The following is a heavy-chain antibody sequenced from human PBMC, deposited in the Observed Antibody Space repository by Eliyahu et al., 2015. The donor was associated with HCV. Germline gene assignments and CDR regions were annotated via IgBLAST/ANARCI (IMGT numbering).Heavy chain of an antibody. V-gene: IGHV2-5*01. CDR1: GFSLSTSGVG. D-gene: IGHD3-22*01. CDR2: IYWNDDK. J-gene: IGHJ3*02. CDR3: AHSYPYYYDSSGQSRDAFDI. Sequence: QITLKESGPTLVKPTQTLTLTCTFSGFSLSTSGVGVGWIRQPPGKALEWLALIYWNDDKRYSPSLKSRLTITKDTSKNQVVLTMTNMDPVDTATYYCAHSYPYYYDSSGQSRDAFDIWGQGTMVTVSS.